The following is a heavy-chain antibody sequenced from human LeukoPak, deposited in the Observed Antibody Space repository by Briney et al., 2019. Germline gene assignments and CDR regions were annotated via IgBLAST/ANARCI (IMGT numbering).Heavy chain of an antibody. CDR3: AKDRGYCSGDSCYYFDY. Sequence: PGRSLRLSCAASGFTFSSYGMHWVRQAPGKGLEWVAVISYDGSNKYYADSVKGRFTISRDNSKNTLYLQMNSLRAEDTAVYYCAKDRGYCSGDSCYYFDYWGQGTLVTVFS. V-gene: IGHV3-30*18. J-gene: IGHJ4*02. CDR2: ISYDGSNK. CDR1: GFTFSSYG. D-gene: IGHD2-15*01.